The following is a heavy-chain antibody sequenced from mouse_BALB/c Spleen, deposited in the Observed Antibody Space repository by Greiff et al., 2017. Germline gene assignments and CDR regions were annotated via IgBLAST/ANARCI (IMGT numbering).Heavy chain of an antibody. J-gene: IGHJ4*01. CDR2: ISSGSSTI. CDR1: GFTFSSFG. CDR3: ARRRVLRQFYAMDY. Sequence: DVHLVESGGGLVQPGGSRKLSCAASGFTFSSFGMHWVRQAPEKGLEWVAYISSGSSTIYYADTVKGRFTISRDNPKNTLFLQMTSLRSEDTAMYYCARRRVLRQFYAMDYWGQGTSVTVSS. V-gene: IGHV5-17*02. D-gene: IGHD1-2*01.